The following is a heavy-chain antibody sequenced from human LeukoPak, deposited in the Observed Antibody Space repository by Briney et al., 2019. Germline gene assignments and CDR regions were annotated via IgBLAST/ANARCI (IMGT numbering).Heavy chain of an antibody. CDR1: GFTVSSNY. CDR2: IYSGGST. D-gene: IGHD5-12*01. J-gene: IGHJ4*02. V-gene: IGHV3-53*01. Sequence: PGGSLRLSCAASGFTVSSNYMSWVRQAPGKGLEWASVIYSGGSTYYADSVKGRFTISRDNSKNTLYLQMNSLRAEDTAVYYCARSYSGYDLFDYWGQGTLVTVSS. CDR3: ARSYSGYDLFDY.